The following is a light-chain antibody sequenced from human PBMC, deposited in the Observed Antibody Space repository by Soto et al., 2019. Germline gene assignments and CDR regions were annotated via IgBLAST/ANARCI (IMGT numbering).Light chain of an antibody. Sequence: EIVMTQSPATLSVSPGERATLSCRASQGVNIYLAWYQQKPGQAPRLLIFGASSVATSIPARFSGSGSGTEFNHTISSLQSEDFAVYFCQQYDDWLRLTFGGGTKVDIK. CDR3: QQYDDWLRLT. CDR1: QGVNIY. V-gene: IGKV3D-15*01. J-gene: IGKJ4*01. CDR2: GAS.